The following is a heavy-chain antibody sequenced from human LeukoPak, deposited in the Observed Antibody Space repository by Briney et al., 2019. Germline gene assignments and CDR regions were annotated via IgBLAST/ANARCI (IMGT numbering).Heavy chain of an antibody. CDR3: AKDREPYSSSGDY. J-gene: IGHJ4*02. D-gene: IGHD6-13*01. CDR1: GFTFSSYG. Sequence: GGSLRLSCAASGFTFSSYGMHWVRQAPGKGLEWVAFIRYDGSNKYYADSVKGRFTISRDNSKNTLYLQMNSLRAEDTAVYYCAKDREPYSSSGDYWGQGTLVTVSS. V-gene: IGHV3-30*02. CDR2: IRYDGSNK.